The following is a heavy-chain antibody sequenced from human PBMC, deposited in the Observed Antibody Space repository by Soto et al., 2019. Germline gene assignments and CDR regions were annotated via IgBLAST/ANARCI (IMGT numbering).Heavy chain of an antibody. CDR2: ISSSSSYI. CDR1: GFTFSSYS. CDR3: ARGRDFAYSSSWVPFGYYFDY. Sequence: GGSLRLSCAASGFTFSSYSMNWVRQAPGKGLEWVSSISSSSSYIYYADSVKGRFTISRDNAKNSLYLQMNSLRAEDTAVYYCARGRDFAYSSSWVPFGYYFDYWGQGTLVTVSS. J-gene: IGHJ4*02. V-gene: IGHV3-21*01. D-gene: IGHD6-13*01.